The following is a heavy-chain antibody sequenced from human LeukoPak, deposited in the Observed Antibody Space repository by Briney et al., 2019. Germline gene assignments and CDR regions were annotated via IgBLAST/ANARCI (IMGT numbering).Heavy chain of an antibody. CDR1: GFTVTSNY. CDR2: IYSGGST. V-gene: IGHV3-53*01. Sequence: GGSLRLSCAASGFTVTSNYMSWVRQAPGKGLEWVSVIYSGGSTYYADSVKGRFTISRDNSKNTLYLQMNNLRAEDTAVYYCARVAFRSSSYISGIDYGAREPWSPSPQ. D-gene: IGHD1-20*01. CDR3: ARVAFRSSSYISGIDY. J-gene: IGHJ4*02.